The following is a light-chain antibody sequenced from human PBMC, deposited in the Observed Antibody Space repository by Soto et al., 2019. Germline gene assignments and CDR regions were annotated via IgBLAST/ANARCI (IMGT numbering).Light chain of an antibody. V-gene: IGKV3-20*01. Sequence: EVVLTQSPGTVSLSPGERATLSCRASQSVTSNYLAWYQQKPGQAPRLLIYAASNRATGIPDRFSGSGSGTDFSLTISRLEPEDFAVYYCQQYGSSLTWTFGQGTKVEIK. CDR2: AAS. J-gene: IGKJ1*01. CDR1: QSVTSNY. CDR3: QQYGSSLTWT.